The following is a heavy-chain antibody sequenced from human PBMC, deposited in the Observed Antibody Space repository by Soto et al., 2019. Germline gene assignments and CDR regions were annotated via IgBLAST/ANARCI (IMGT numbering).Heavy chain of an antibody. J-gene: IGHJ6*02. V-gene: IGHV1-18*01. CDR1: GYIFTSYG. CDR2: ISTYNGNT. D-gene: IGHD2-2*01. CDR3: GRDLYQSVFYYGMDV. Sequence: ASVKVSCKTSGYIFTSYGIGWARQAPGQGLEWMGWISTYNGNTNYAQKLQGRVTMTTDTSTSTAYMELRSLRSDDTAVYYCGRDLYQSVFYYGMDVWGQGTTVNVSS.